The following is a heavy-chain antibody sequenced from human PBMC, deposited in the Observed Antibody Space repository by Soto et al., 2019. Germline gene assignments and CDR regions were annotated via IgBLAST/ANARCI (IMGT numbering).Heavy chain of an antibody. V-gene: IGHV4-59*01. CDR3: ARMNDGSGSYYTAYFDY. D-gene: IGHD3-10*01. CDR2: IYYSGST. Sequence: SETLSLTCTVSGGSISSYYWSWIRQPPGKGLEWIGYIYYSGSTNYNPSLKSRVTISVDTSKNQFSLKLSSVTAADTAVYYCARMNDGSGSYYTAYFDYWGQGNLVTVS. CDR1: GGSISSYY. J-gene: IGHJ4*02.